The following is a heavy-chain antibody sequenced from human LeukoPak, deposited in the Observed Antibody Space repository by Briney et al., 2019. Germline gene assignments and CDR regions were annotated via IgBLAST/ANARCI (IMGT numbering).Heavy chain of an antibody. V-gene: IGHV4-34*01. D-gene: IGHD3-16*01. Sequence: SETLSLTCAVYGGSFSGYYWSWIRQPPGKGLEWIGEINHSGSTNYDPSLKSRVTISVDTSKNQFSLKLSSVTAADTAVYYCARANYGAFDYWGQGTLVTVSS. CDR1: GGSFSGYY. J-gene: IGHJ4*02. CDR3: ARANYGAFDY. CDR2: INHSGST.